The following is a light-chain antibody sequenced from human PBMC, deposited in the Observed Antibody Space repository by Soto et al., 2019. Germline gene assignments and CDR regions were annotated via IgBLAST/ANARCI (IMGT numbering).Light chain of an antibody. CDR3: QSYDSSLSGVV. CDR2: VNS. CDR1: SPNIGAGYN. V-gene: IGLV1-40*01. Sequence: QSVLTQPPSVSGAPGQRVTISCTGSSPNIGAGYNVPWYQQLPGTAPKLLIYVNSNRPSGVPDRFSGSKSGTSASLAIAGLHAEDEADYYCQSYDSSLSGVVFGGGTKVTVL. J-gene: IGLJ2*01.